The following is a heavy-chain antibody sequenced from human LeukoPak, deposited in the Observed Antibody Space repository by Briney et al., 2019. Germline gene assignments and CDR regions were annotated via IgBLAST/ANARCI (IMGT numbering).Heavy chain of an antibody. CDR2: IYSGGST. Sequence: GGSLRLSCAASGFTVSSYYMSWVRQAPGKGLKWVSVIYSGGSTYYAVSVKGRFTISRDNSKNTLYLQMNSLRAEDTAVYYCARGSQFDYWGQGTLVTVSS. CDR3: ARGSQFDY. J-gene: IGHJ4*02. CDR1: GFTVSSYY. V-gene: IGHV3-53*01.